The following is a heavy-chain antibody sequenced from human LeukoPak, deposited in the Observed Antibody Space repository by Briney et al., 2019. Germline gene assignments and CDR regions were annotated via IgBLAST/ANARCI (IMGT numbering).Heavy chain of an antibody. CDR1: GFTFSSYA. CDR3: AKDQEPYDDSSGYLDY. V-gene: IGHV3-23*01. D-gene: IGHD3-22*01. CDR2: ISGSGGST. Sequence: GGSLRLSCAASGFTFSSYAMSWVRQAPGNGLEWVSTISGSGGSTYYADSVKGRFTISRDNSKNTLYLQMNSLRAEDTAVYYCAKDQEPYDDSSGYLDYWGQGTLVTVSS. J-gene: IGHJ4*02.